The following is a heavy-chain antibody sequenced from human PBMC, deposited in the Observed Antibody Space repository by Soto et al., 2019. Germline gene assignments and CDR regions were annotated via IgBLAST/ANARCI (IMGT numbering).Heavy chain of an antibody. CDR3: ARVPDSSLGTMDV. CDR1: GYSFTTYW. CDR2: MFPGDSDT. J-gene: IGHJ6*02. Sequence: GESLKISCKGSGYSFTTYWIGWVRQLPGQGLEWMGVMFPGDSDTRYSPSFQGQVTMSADPSTNTAYLEWSSLKAADSAMYYCARVPDSSLGTMDVWGQGTTVTVSS. V-gene: IGHV5-51*01. D-gene: IGHD6-19*01.